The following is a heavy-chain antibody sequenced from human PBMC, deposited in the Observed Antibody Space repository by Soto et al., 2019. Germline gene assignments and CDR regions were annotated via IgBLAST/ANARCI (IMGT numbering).Heavy chain of an antibody. CDR1: GFTLTTYS. V-gene: IGHV3-48*02. Sequence: PGGSLRLSCAVSGFTLTTYSMNWVRQAPGKGLEWISFINKNGFTIYYADSVKGRFTISRDYAKNSLYLQMDSLRHEDTAVYYCARGAVPGTSLFDYWGLGTLVTVS. CDR3: ARGAVPGTSLFDY. D-gene: IGHD6-19*01. J-gene: IGHJ4*02. CDR2: INKNGFTI.